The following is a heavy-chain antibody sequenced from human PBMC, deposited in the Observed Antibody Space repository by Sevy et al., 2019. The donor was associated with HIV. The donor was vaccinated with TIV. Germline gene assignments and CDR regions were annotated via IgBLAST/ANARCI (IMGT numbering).Heavy chain of an antibody. D-gene: IGHD3-3*01. Sequence: SETLSLTCTVSGGSISSSSYYWGWIRQPPGKGLEWIGSIYYSGSTYYNPSLKSRVTISVDTSKNQFSMKLSSVTAADTAVYYCAGPASVSWSGSFDYWGQGTLVTVS. V-gene: IGHV4-39*01. CDR1: GGSISSSSYY. CDR2: IYYSGST. J-gene: IGHJ4*02. CDR3: AGPASVSWSGSFDY.